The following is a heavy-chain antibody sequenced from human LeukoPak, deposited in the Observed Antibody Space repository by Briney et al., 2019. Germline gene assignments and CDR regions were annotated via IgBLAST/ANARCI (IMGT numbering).Heavy chain of an antibody. D-gene: IGHD3-10*01. J-gene: IGHJ4*02. V-gene: IGHV4-59*01. CDR2: IYYSGST. CDR1: GGSISSYY. Sequence: SETLSLTCTVSGGSISSYYWSWIRQPPGKGLEWIGYIYYSGSTNYNPSLKSRVTISVDTSKNQFSLKLSSVTAADTAVYYCASSGLWFGELRYWGQGTLVTVSS. CDR3: ASSGLWFGELRY.